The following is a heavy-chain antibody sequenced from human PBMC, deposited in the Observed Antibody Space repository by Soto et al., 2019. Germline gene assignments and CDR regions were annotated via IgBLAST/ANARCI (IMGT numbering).Heavy chain of an antibody. V-gene: IGHV1-18*01. D-gene: IGHD2-15*01. J-gene: IGHJ2*01. Sequence: ASVKVSCKASGYTFTSYGISWVRQAPGQGLEWMGWISAYNGNTNYAQKLQGRVTMTTDTSTSTAYMELRSLRSEDTAVYYCARERRDIVVVVAATAGYFDLWGRGTLVTVSS. CDR3: ARERRDIVVVVAATAGYFDL. CDR1: GYTFTSYG. CDR2: ISAYNGNT.